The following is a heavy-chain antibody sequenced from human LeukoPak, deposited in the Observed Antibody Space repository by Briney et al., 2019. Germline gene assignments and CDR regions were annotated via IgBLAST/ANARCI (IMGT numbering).Heavy chain of an antibody. Sequence: GGSLRPSCAASGFTFSSYSMNWVRQAPGKGLEWVSYISSSGSTIYYADSVKGRFTISRDNAKNSLYLQMNSLRAEDTAVYYCASVVGWYDYYYGMDVWGQGTTVTVSS. J-gene: IGHJ6*02. CDR2: ISSSGSTI. D-gene: IGHD1-26*01. CDR1: GFTFSSYS. V-gene: IGHV3-48*04. CDR3: ASVVGWYDYYYGMDV.